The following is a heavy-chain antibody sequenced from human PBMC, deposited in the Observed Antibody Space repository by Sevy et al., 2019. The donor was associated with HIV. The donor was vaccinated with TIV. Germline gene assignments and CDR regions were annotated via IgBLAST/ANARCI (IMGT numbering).Heavy chain of an antibody. Sequence: GGSLRLSCAASGFTVSSNYMSWVRHAPGKGLEWVSVIYSGGSTYYADSVKGRVTISRDNSRITLYLPMNSLTAEDTAVYYCARGGNNWTYASYYFYGMDVWGQGTTVTVSS. D-gene: IGHD1-7*01. V-gene: IGHV3-53*01. CDR1: GFTVSSNY. J-gene: IGHJ6*02. CDR3: ARGGNNWTYASYYFYGMDV. CDR2: IYSGGST.